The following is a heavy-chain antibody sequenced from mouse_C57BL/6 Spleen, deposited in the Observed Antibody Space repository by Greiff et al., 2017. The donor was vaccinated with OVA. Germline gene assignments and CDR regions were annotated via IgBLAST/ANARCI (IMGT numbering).Heavy chain of an antibody. D-gene: IGHD2-3*01. J-gene: IGHJ3*01. CDR3: TRGGDGYYAWFAY. CDR2: IDPETGGT. V-gene: IGHV1-15*01. CDR1: GYTFTDYE. Sequence: VQLKESGAELVRPGASVTLSCKASGYTFTDYEMHWVKQTPVHGLEWIGAIDPETGGTAYNQKFKGKAILTADKSSSTAYMELRSLTSEDSAVYYCTRGGDGYYAWFAYWGQGTLVTVSA.